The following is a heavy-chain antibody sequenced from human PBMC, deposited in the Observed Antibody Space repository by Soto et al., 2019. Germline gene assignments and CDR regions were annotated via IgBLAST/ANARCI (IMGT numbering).Heavy chain of an antibody. CDR3: SRSYYDSTGFAVDP. J-gene: IGHJ5*02. V-gene: IGHV4-59*02. Sequence: QMQLQASGPGLVKPSETLSLTCNVSGASVSHGYCSWIRQPPGKALEWIGFMYFGGSFNYNPSLTTRANIAVQTSKNQFSMRLTSVTASDTAVYYCSRSYYDSTGFAVDPWGPGTLVTVSS. D-gene: IGHD3-22*01. CDR2: MYFGGSF. CDR1: GASVSHGY.